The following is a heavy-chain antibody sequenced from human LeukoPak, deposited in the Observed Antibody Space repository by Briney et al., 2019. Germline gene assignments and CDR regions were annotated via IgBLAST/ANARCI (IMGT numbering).Heavy chain of an antibody. CDR1: GFTVSSNY. V-gene: IGHV3-66*01. CDR2: IYSGGSA. J-gene: IGHJ3*02. Sequence: GGSLRLSCAASGFTVSSNYMSWVRQAPGKGLEWVSVIYSGGSAYYADSVKGRFTISRDNSKNTLYLQMNSLRAEDTAVYYCARVQVAGTRDAFDIWGQGTMVTVSS. D-gene: IGHD6-19*01. CDR3: ARVQVAGTRDAFDI.